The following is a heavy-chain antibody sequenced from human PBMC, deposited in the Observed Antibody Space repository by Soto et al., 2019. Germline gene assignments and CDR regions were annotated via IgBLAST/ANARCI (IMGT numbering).Heavy chain of an antibody. D-gene: IGHD3-3*01. CDR1: GFTFSSYW. CDR2: IKQDGSEK. J-gene: IGHJ6*02. V-gene: IGHV3-7*05. Sequence: GGSLRLSCAASGFTFSSYWMSWVRQAPGKGLEWVANIKQDGSEKYYVDSVKGRFTISRDNAKNSLYLQMNSLRAEDTAVYYCARDGRVWHDFWSGYLRGGMDVWGQGTTVTVSS. CDR3: ARDGRVWHDFWSGYLRGGMDV.